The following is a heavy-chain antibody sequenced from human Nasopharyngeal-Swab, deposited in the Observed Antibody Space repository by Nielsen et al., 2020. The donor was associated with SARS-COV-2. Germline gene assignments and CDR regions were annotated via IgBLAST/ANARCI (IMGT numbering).Heavy chain of an antibody. V-gene: IGHV3-33*01. Sequence: GGSLRLSCAASGFTFSSYGMHWVRQAPGKGLEWVAVIWYDGSNKYYADSVKGRFPISRDNSKNTLYLQMNSLRAEDTAVYYCARDGSTMVDAFDIWGQGTMVTVSS. CDR2: IWYDGSNK. J-gene: IGHJ3*02. CDR1: GFTFSSYG. CDR3: ARDGSTMVDAFDI. D-gene: IGHD3-10*01.